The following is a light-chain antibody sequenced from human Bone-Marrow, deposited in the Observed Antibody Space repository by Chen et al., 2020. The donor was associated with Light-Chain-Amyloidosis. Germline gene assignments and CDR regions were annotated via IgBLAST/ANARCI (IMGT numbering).Light chain of an antibody. Sequence: SVLTQPPSASGTPGQRVTISCSGSSSNIGANTVNWYQQFPGTAPKLLIYSNNQRPSGVPDRFSGSKSGTSASLAISGLQSEDETDYSCAAWDDNLNGWVFGGGTQLTVL. CDR1: SSNIGANT. J-gene: IGLJ3*02. CDR2: SNN. V-gene: IGLV1-44*01. CDR3: AAWDDNLNGWV.